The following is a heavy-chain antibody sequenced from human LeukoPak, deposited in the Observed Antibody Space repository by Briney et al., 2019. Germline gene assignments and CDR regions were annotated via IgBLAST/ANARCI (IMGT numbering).Heavy chain of an antibody. D-gene: IGHD2-2*01. CDR2: IKQDGSEK. J-gene: IGHJ4*02. V-gene: IGHV3-7*01. CDR1: GFTFSSYW. Sequence: GGSLRLSCAASGFTFSSYWMSWVRQAPGKGLEWVANIKQDGSEKYYVDSVKGRFTISRDNAKNSLYLQMNSLRAEDTAVYYCARGGEYCSSTSCWGYYFDYWGQGTLVTVSS. CDR3: ARGGEYCSSTSCWGYYFDY.